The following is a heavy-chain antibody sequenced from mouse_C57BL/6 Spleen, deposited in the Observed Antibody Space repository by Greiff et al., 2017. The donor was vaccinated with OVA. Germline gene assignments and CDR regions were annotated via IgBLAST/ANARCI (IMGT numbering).Heavy chain of an antibody. Sequence: EVKLMESGGDLVKPGGSLKLSCAASGFTFSSYGMSWVRQTPDKRLEWVATISSGGSYTYYPDSVKGRFTISRDNAKNTLYLQMSSLKSEDTAMYYCARRVYYYEDWFAYWGQGTLVTVSA. CDR2: ISSGGSYT. V-gene: IGHV5-6*02. D-gene: IGHD1-1*01. CDR1: GFTFSSYG. J-gene: IGHJ3*01. CDR3: ARRVYYYEDWFAY.